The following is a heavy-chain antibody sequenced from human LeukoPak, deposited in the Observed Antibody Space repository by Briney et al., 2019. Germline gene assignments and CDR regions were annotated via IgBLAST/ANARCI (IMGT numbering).Heavy chain of an antibody. CDR3: AKERDTAVVTAFDI. J-gene: IGHJ3*02. D-gene: IGHD5-18*01. CDR2: IKQDGSEK. Sequence: GSLRLSCAASGFTFSSYGMHWVRQAPGKGLEWVANIKQDGSEKYYVDSVKGRFTISRDNAKSSLYLQMNSLRAEDTAIYYCAKERDTAVVTAFDIWGQGTMVTVSS. V-gene: IGHV3-7*01. CDR1: GFTFSSYG.